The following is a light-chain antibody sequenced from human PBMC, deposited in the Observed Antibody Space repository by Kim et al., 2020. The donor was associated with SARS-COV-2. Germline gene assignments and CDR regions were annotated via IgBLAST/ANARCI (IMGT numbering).Light chain of an antibody. J-gene: IGLJ2*01. CDR3: QAWDSNVV. CDR2: QDS. CDR1: KLGDKY. Sequence: SYELTQPPSVPVSPGQTASITCSGDKLGDKYACWYQQKPGQSPVLVIYQDSKRPSGIPERFSGSNSGNTATLTISGTQAMDEADYYCQAWDSNVVFGGGTQLTVL. V-gene: IGLV3-1*01.